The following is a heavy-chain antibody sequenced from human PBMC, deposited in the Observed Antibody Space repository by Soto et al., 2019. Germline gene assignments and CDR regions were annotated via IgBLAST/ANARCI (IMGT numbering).Heavy chain of an antibody. D-gene: IGHD1-26*01. V-gene: IGHV3-23*01. CDR1: GFTFSSYT. CDR2: FSGRDATT. CDR3: VRTIVGATKGGWFDP. Sequence: EVQLSESGGGLVQPGGSLRLSCTASGFTFSSYTMSWVRQAPGKGLEWVSSFSGRDATTYYADSVKGRFTISRDNSKNTLDLQMNSLRGEDTALYFCVRTIVGATKGGWFDPWGQGALVTVSS. J-gene: IGHJ5*02.